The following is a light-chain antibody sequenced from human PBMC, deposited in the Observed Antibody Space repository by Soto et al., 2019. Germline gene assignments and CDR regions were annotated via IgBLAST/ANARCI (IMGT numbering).Light chain of an antibody. CDR1: QIIYKW. CDR2: EAA. Sequence: DIQMTQSPSTLSASIGDTVTISCRASQIIYKWLAWYQQKPQKAPKVLIFEAARLESGVSSRFRGSESGTEFTLTISGLQPDDLATYYCQQYNSFPLTFGGGTTVEL. CDR3: QQYNSFPLT. J-gene: IGKJ4*01. V-gene: IGKV1-5*01.